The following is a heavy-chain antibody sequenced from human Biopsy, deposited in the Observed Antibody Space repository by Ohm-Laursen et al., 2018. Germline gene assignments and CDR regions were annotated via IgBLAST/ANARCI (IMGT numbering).Heavy chain of an antibody. D-gene: IGHD1-1*01. CDR3: AADINVWNVNY. CDR2: FAPENGKT. CDR1: GYTFTSYY. J-gene: IGHJ4*02. V-gene: IGHV1-24*01. Sequence: SVKVSCKASGYTFTSYYLHWVRQAPGQGLEWMGGFAPENGKTVYAQNFQARVSMTEDTSTDTAYMELRSLRSEDTAVYYCAADINVWNVNYWGQGTQVTVSS.